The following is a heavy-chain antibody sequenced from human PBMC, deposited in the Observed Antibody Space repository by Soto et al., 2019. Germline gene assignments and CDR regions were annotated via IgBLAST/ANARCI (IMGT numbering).Heavy chain of an antibody. CDR2: ISGSGGST. D-gene: IGHD6-19*01. CDR1: GFTFSSYA. Sequence: EVQLLESGGGLVQPGGSLRLSCAASGFTFSSYAMSWVRQAPGKGLEWVSAISGSGGSTYYADSVKGRFTISRDNSXXTLYLQMNSLRAEDTAVYYCAKEPGYSSGWGPFDYWGQGTLVTVSS. J-gene: IGHJ4*02. V-gene: IGHV3-23*01. CDR3: AKEPGYSSGWGPFDY.